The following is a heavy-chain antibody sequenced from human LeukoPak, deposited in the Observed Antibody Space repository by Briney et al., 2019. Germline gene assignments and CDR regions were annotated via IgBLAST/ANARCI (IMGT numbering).Heavy chain of an antibody. D-gene: IGHD1-7*01. CDR3: ATARNFRFEY. CDR1: GLTFRTTW. Sequence: QAGGSLRLPCATSGLTFRTTWMHWVRHAPGKGLMWVSRMNGEGTTTDYADSVKGRFTVSRDYAKNTLFLQMNNLRTEDTALYFCATARNFRFEYWGQGSLVIVSA. V-gene: IGHV3-74*01. CDR2: MNGEGTTT. J-gene: IGHJ4*02.